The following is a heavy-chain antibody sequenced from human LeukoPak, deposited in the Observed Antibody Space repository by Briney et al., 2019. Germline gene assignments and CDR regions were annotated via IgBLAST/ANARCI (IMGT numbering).Heavy chain of an antibody. CDR2: IYHSGST. CDR3: ARGYGDYDVGTRGNWFDP. CDR1: GYSISSGYY. D-gene: IGHD4-17*01. Sequence: PSETLSLTCTVSGYSISSGYYWGWIRQPPGKGLEWIGSIYHSGSTYYNPSLKSRVTISVDTSKNQFSLKLSSVTAADTAVYYCARGYGDYDVGTRGNWFDPWGQGTLVTVSS. J-gene: IGHJ5*02. V-gene: IGHV4-38-2*02.